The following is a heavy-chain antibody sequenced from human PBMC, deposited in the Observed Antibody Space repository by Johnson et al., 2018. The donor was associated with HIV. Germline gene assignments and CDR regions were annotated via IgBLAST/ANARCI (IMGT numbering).Heavy chain of an antibody. CDR2: IGYDGSNK. D-gene: IGHD1-26*01. CDR1: GFTFSSYA. CDR3: AKSGFSGSYQGAYDI. V-gene: IGHV3-30*18. Sequence: QVQLVESGGGVVQPGRSLRLSCAASGFTFSSYAMHWVRQAPGKGLEWVAVIGYDGSNKYYADSVKGRFTISRDNSKNTLYLQMNSLRAEDTAVYYCAKSGFSGSYQGAYDIWGQGTMVTVSS. J-gene: IGHJ3*02.